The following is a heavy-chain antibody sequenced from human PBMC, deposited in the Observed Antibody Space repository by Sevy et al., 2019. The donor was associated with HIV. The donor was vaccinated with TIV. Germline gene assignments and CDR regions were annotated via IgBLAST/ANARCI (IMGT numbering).Heavy chain of an antibody. Sequence: GGSLRLSCAASGFTFSNYAMNWVRQAPGKGLEWVSGISGSGGSGDKTNYADSGKGRFTNSRDESKNSLYLQLNSLRAEETAIYYCARKYDSSGYFDYWGQGTLVTVSS. D-gene: IGHD3-22*01. CDR1: GFTFSNYA. J-gene: IGHJ4*02. V-gene: IGHV3-23*01. CDR2: ISGSGGSGDKT. CDR3: ARKYDSSGYFDY.